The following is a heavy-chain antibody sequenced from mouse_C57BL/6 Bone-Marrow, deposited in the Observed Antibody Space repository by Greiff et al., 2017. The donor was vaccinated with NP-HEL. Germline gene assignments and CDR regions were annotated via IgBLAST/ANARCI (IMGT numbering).Heavy chain of an antibody. Sequence: QVQLQQPGAELVMPGASVKLSCKASGYTFTSYWMHWVKQRPGQGLEWIGEIDPSDSYTNYNQKFNGKSTLTVDKSSSTAYMQLSSLTSEDSAVYYCAREGDYYGSSYIYAMDYWGQGTSVTVSS. CDR1: GYTFTSYW. D-gene: IGHD1-1*01. CDR2: IDPSDSYT. V-gene: IGHV1-69*01. J-gene: IGHJ4*01. CDR3: AREGDYYGSSYIYAMDY.